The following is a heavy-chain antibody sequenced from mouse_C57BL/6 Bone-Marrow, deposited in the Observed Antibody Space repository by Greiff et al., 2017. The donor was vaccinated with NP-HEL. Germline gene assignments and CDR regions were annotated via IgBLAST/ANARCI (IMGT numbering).Heavy chain of an antibody. V-gene: IGHV5-17*01. CDR2: ISSGSSTI. CDR1: GFTFSDYG. CDR3: ARWILRYYFDY. Sequence: EVKVVESGGGLVKPGGSLKLSCAASGFTFSDYGMHWVRQAPEKGLEWVAYISSGSSTIYYADTVKGRFTISRDNAKNTLFLQMTSLRSEDTAMYYCARWILRYYFDYWGQGTTLTVSS. J-gene: IGHJ2*01. D-gene: IGHD1-1*01.